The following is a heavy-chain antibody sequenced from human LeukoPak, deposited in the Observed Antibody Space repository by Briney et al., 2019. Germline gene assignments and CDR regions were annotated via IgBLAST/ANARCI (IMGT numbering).Heavy chain of an antibody. V-gene: IGHV1-46*01. CDR3: ARGVNWNYLGAFDI. CDR2: INPSGGST. Sequence: GASVKVSCKASGYTFTSYYMHWVRQAPGQGLEWMGIINPSGGSTSYAQKFQGRVTITADKSTSTAYMELSSLRPEDTAVYYCARGVNWNYLGAFDIWGQGTMVTVSS. CDR1: GYTFTSYY. J-gene: IGHJ3*02. D-gene: IGHD1-7*01.